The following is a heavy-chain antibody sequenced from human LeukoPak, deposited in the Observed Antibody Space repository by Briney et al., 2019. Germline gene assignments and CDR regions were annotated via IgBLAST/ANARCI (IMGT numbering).Heavy chain of an antibody. D-gene: IGHD5-24*01. J-gene: IGHJ3*02. CDR1: GGSISSYY. Sequence: SETLSLTCTVSGGSISSYYWSWIRQPPGKGLEWIGYIYYRGTTKYNPSLKSRVTISVDTSKNQLSLKLNSVTAADTAVYYCAGRLWRRDGYDLSAFDIWGQGTMVTVSS. CDR2: IYYRGTT. CDR3: AGRLWRRDGYDLSAFDI. V-gene: IGHV4-59*01.